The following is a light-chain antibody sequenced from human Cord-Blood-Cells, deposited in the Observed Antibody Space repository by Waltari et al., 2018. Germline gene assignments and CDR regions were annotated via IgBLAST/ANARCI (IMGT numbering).Light chain of an antibody. J-gene: IGLJ1*01. Sequence: QSITISCTGTSSDVGSYNLVSWYQQHPGKAPKLMIYEDSKRPSGVSNRFSGSKSGNTASLTISGLQAEDEADYYCCSYAGSSTYVFGTGTKVTVL. V-gene: IGLV2-23*01. CDR3: CSYAGSSTYV. CDR2: EDS. CDR1: SSDVGSYNL.